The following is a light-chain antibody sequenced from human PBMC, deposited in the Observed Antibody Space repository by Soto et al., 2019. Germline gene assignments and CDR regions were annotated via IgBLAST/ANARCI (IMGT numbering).Light chain of an antibody. CDR2: SAS. CDR3: QQYGRSPFT. Sequence: IVLTQSPGNLSLSPGERVTFSCRASQSVTSRSLAWYQQKPGQAPRLLIYSASSRATGIPDRFSGGGSGTDFTLTISRLEPEDFAVYYCQQYGRSPFTFGQGTKLQIK. J-gene: IGKJ2*01. V-gene: IGKV3-20*01. CDR1: QSVTSRS.